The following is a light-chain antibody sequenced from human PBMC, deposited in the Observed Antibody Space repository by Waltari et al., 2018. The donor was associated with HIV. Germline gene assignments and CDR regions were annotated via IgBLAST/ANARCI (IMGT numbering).Light chain of an antibody. Sequence: QSVLTQPPAASGTPGQRVTISCSGRRSNIGSNYVYWYQQFPGTAPKLLIYRNNYRPSGVPDRISGSKSGTAAYLAISGLRSEDEADYYCVAWDDTLSALFFGGGTKLTVL. CDR2: RNN. V-gene: IGLV1-47*01. CDR1: RSNIGSNY. J-gene: IGLJ2*01. CDR3: VAWDDTLSALF.